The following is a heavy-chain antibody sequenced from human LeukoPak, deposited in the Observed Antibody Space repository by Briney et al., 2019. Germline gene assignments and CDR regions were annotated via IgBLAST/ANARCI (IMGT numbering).Heavy chain of an antibody. Sequence: PSETLSLTCTVSVDPIRCYYWSWIRRPPGKGLEWIGYIYYRGSTNYNPALKGQVNISVDTAKNQFLLELSSVTAADTAVYYCARGMIRGAHYFDYWGQGTLVTVPS. J-gene: IGHJ4*02. CDR2: IYYRGST. D-gene: IGHD3-10*01. CDR3: ARGMIRGAHYFDY. V-gene: IGHV4-59*12. CDR1: VDPIRCYY.